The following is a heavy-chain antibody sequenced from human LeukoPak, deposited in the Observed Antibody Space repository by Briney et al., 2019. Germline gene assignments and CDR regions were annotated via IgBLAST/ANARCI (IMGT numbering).Heavy chain of an antibody. J-gene: IGHJ3*02. CDR3: ARHIYVVADLLDAFDI. CDR2: IYYSGST. CDR1: GGSISSYY. D-gene: IGHD2-15*01. V-gene: IGHV4-39*01. Sequence: SETLFLTCTVSGGSISSYYWSWIRQPPGKGLEWIGTIYYSGSTYYNPSLESRVTIFGSTSKNQFSLKLSSVTAADTAVYYCARHIYVVADLLDAFDIWGQGTMVTVSS.